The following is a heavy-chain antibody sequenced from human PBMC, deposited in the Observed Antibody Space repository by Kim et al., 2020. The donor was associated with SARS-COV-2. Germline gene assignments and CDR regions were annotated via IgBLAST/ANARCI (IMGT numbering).Heavy chain of an antibody. D-gene: IGHD2-2*02. Sequence: SVKVSCKASGGTFSSYAISWVRQAPGQGLEWMGGIIPIFGTANYAQKFQGRVTITADESTSTAYMELSSLRSEDTAVYYCARVTSYPKVVPAAIRGAFDYWGQGTLVTVSS. J-gene: IGHJ4*02. V-gene: IGHV1-69*13. CDR2: IIPIFGTA. CDR3: ARVTSYPKVVPAAIRGAFDY. CDR1: GGTFSSYA.